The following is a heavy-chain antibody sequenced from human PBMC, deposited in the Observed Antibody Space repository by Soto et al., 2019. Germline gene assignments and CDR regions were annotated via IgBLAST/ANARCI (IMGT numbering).Heavy chain of an antibody. CDR2: IYYSGST. Sequence: QLQLQESGPGLVKPSETLSLTFTVSGGSISSSSYYWGWIRQPPGKGLEWIGSIYYSGSTDYNPSLKSRGTISVDTAKNQFSLKLSSVTAADTAVYYCVRVVPAALVEYNWFDPWGQGTLVTVSS. CDR3: VRVVPAALVEYNWFDP. CDR1: GGSISSSSYY. V-gene: IGHV4-39*01. D-gene: IGHD2-2*01. J-gene: IGHJ5*02.